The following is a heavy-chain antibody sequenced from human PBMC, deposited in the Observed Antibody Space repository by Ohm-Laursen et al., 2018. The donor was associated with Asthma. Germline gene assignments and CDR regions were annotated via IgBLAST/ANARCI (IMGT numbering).Heavy chain of an antibody. CDR1: GYTFTSYA. Sequence: ASVKVSCKASGYTFTSYAINWVRQAPGQRLEWMGWINTGNGITKYSQKFQGRVTITRDTSASTAYMELSSLRSEDTAMYYCAKVKYSSSFDYWGQGTLVSVSS. J-gene: IGHJ4*02. D-gene: IGHD6-13*01. CDR3: AKVKYSSSFDY. CDR2: INTGNGIT. V-gene: IGHV1-3*04.